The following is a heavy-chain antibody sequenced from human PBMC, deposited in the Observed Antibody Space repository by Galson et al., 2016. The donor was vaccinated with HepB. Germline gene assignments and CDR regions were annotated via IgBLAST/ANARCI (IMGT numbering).Heavy chain of an antibody. D-gene: IGHD4-17*01. CDR1: GYSFTNYW. Sequence: QSGAEVKKPGESLKISCRGSGYSFTNYWIGWVRQLPGRGLEWMGIIYPGDSDTTYSPSFQGQVTISADKSISSAYLQWRTLKASDTAMYYCARQQTTLTSDAFDIWGQGTMVTVSS. CDR2: IYPGDSDT. V-gene: IGHV5-51*01. CDR3: ARQQTTLTSDAFDI. J-gene: IGHJ3*02.